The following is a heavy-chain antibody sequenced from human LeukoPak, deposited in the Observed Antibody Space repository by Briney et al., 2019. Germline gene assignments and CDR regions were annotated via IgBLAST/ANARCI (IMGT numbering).Heavy chain of an antibody. CDR3: ARVRSSGWSYFDY. Sequence: GGSLRLSCAASGFTFSNYWMHWVRQAPGKGLVWVSRINSDGSSTSYADSVKGRFTISRDHAKNTLYLQMNSLRAEDTAVYYCARVRSSGWSYFDYWGQGALVTVSS. CDR2: INSDGSST. D-gene: IGHD6-19*01. J-gene: IGHJ4*02. CDR1: GFTFSNYW. V-gene: IGHV3-74*01.